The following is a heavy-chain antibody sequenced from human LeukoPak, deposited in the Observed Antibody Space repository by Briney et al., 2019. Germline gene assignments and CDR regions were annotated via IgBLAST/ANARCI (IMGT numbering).Heavy chain of an antibody. J-gene: IGHJ3*02. V-gene: IGHV3-7*03. D-gene: IGHD3-10*01. CDR1: GFTLSSYW. CDR3: VRDWVAGVPFDAFDI. CDR2: IKEDGSEK. Sequence: GGSLRLSCAASGFTLSSYWMSWVRQAPAKGLEWVANIKEDGSEKYYVDSVKGRFTISRDNAQNSVYLHMNSLTAEDTALYYCVRDWVAGVPFDAFDIWGQGTMVSVSS.